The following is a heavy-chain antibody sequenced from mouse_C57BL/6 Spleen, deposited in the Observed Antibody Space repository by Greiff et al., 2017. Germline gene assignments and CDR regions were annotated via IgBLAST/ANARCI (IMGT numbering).Heavy chain of an antibody. CDR2: IYPYNGVT. Sequence: EVKLMESGPELVKPGASVKISCKASGYSFTGYYMPWVKQSPGNILDWIGYIYPYNGVTSSNQKFKGKATLAVDKSSSTAYMELRSLTSEDSAVYYGAGGYYNNQYYVYYWGQGTTLTVSS. V-gene: IGHV1-31*01. J-gene: IGHJ2*01. CDR1: GYSFTGYY. D-gene: IGHD2-5*01. CDR3: AGGYYNNQYYVYY.